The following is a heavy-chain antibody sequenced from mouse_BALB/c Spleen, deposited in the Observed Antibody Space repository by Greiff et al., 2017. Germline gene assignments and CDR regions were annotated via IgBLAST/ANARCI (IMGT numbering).Heavy chain of an antibody. V-gene: IGHV3-6*02. CDR2: ISYDGSN. CDR3: ARDREQRFAY. D-gene: IGHD3-1*01. CDR1: GYSITSGYY. J-gene: IGHJ3*01. Sequence: EVKLLESGPGLVKPSQSLSLTCSVTGYSITSGYYWNWIRQFPGNKLEWMGYISYDGSNNYNPSLKNRISITRDTSKNQFFLKLNSVTTEDTATYYCARDREQRFAYWGQGTLVTVSA.